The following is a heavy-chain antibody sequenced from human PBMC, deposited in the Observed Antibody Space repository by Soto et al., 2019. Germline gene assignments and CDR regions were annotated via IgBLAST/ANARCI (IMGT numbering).Heavy chain of an antibody. D-gene: IGHD1-7*01. J-gene: IGHJ5*02. Sequence: VASVKVSCKASGGTFSSYAISWVRQAPGQGLEWMGGIIPIFGTANYAQKFQGRVTITADESTSTAYMELSSLRSEDTAVYYCARDIITGTTRNPFNWFDPWGQGTLVTVSS. V-gene: IGHV1-69*13. CDR1: GGTFSSYA. CDR2: IIPIFGTA. CDR3: ARDIITGTTRNPFNWFDP.